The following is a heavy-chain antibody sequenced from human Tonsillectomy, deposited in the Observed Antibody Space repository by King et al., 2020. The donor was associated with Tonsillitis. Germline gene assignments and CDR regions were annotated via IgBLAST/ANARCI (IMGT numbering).Heavy chain of an antibody. Sequence: HVQLQESGPGLVKPSETLSLTCTVSGGPISSYYWSWIRQPPGKGLEWIGYIFYSGSTNYNPSLKSRVTISVDTSKNQFSLKLSSVTAADTAVYYCARDIGYYDSSGYENGDAFDIWGQGTVVTVSS. V-gene: IGHV4-59*01. CDR2: IFYSGST. CDR3: ARDIGYYDSSGYENGDAFDI. D-gene: IGHD3-22*01. CDR1: GGPISSYY. J-gene: IGHJ3*02.